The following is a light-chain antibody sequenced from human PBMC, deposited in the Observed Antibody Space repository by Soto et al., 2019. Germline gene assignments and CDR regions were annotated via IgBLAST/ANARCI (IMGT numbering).Light chain of an antibody. Sequence: QSVLTQPASVSGSPRQSITISCTGSSSDVGRHNLVSWYQHHPGNAPKLIIYEVNKRPSGISDRFSGSKSGNTASLTISGLQAEDETDYDCYSDAGSMTIVCGTGTKVTVL. J-gene: IGLJ1*01. CDR1: SSDVGRHNL. CDR2: EVN. CDR3: YSDAGSMTIV. V-gene: IGLV2-23*02.